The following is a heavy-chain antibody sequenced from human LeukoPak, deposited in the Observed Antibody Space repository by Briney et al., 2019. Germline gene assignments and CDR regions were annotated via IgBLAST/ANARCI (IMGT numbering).Heavy chain of an antibody. CDR3: ARDLGDLSSGVIIRPYDY. J-gene: IGHJ4*02. Sequence: SETLSLTCTVSGGSISSYYWSWIRQPPGKGLEWIGYIYYSGSTNYKPSLKSRVTISVDTSKNHFSLKLSSVTAADTAVYYCARDLGDLSSGVIIRPYDYWGQGTLVTVSS. CDR2: IYYSGST. D-gene: IGHD3-10*01. V-gene: IGHV4-59*01. CDR1: GGSISSYY.